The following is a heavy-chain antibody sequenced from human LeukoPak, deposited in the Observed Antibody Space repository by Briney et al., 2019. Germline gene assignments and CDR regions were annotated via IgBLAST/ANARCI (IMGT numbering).Heavy chain of an antibody. V-gene: IGHV3-43D*03. CDR2: ISWDGGNT. CDR1: GFTFDDYA. Sequence: GGSLRLSCAASGFTFDDYAMHWVRQAPGKGLEWVSLISWDGGNTYYADSVKGRFTISRDNSKNSLYLQMNSLRAEDTAVYYCVRDQGGAVSYWGQGTLVTVSS. CDR3: VRDQGGAVSY. J-gene: IGHJ4*02. D-gene: IGHD3-16*01.